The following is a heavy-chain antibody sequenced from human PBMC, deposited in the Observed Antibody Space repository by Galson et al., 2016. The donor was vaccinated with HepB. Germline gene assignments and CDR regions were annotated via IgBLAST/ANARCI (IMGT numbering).Heavy chain of an antibody. Sequence: SLRLSCVASGFSFRSYAMHWVRQVPGKGLEWVAVISFDGSDEYYADSVKGRFTISRDNSKDTLYLQMNSLRVEDTAVYYCARGPGSYYRGREYYYGMDVWGQGTTVTVSS. J-gene: IGHJ6*02. V-gene: IGHV3-30*04. D-gene: IGHD3-10*01. CDR1: GFSFRSYA. CDR3: ARGPGSYYRGREYYYGMDV. CDR2: ISFDGSDE.